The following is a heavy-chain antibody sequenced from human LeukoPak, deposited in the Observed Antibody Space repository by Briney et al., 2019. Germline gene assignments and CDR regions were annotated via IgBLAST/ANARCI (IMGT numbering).Heavy chain of an antibody. J-gene: IGHJ2*01. CDR1: GGSIRSYY. D-gene: IGHD6-13*01. CDR2: IYYSGST. Sequence: ETLSLTCTVSGGSIRSYYWSWIRQPPGKGLEWIAYIYYSGSTNYNPSLKSRVTISVDTSKNQFSLKLSSVTAADTAVYYCARVYYSNSYDYWYFDLWGRGTLVTVSS. CDR3: ARVYYSNSYDYWYFDL. V-gene: IGHV4-59*01.